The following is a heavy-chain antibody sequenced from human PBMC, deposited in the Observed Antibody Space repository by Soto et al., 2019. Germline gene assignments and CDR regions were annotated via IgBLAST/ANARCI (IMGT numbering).Heavy chain of an antibody. J-gene: IGHJ4*02. Sequence: ASVKVSCKASGYAFTSYGIGWARQAPGQGLEWMGWISAYNGNTNYAQKLQGRVTMTTDTSTSTAYMELRSLRSDDTAVYYCARESYYYDSSGYYTSYFDYWGQGTLVTAPQ. CDR1: GYAFTSYG. D-gene: IGHD3-22*01. CDR3: ARESYYYDSSGYYTSYFDY. CDR2: ISAYNGNT. V-gene: IGHV1-18*04.